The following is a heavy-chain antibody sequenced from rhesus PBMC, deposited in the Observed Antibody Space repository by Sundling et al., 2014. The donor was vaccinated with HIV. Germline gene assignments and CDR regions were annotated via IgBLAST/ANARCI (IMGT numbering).Heavy chain of an antibody. CDR2: INGNSGST. J-gene: IGHJ4*01. CDR3: ARAAPLYNIWTGLLDY. V-gene: IGHV4-80*01. CDR1: GASISSYW. Sequence: QVQLQESGPGLVKPSETLSLTCTVSGASISSYWWSWIRQPPGKGLEWIGEINGNSGSTNYNPSLKNRVTISKDTSKNQFSLKLSSVTAADTAVYYCARAAPLYNIWTGLLDYWGQGVLVTVSS. D-gene: IGHD3-3*01.